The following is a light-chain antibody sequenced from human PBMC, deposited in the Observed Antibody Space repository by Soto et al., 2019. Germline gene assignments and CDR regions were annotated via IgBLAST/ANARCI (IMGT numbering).Light chain of an antibody. Sequence: QSALTQPPTASGSPGQSVAISCTGTSSDVGAYNFVSWYQQHPGTAPKLIIFEVSKRPSGVPDRFSGSKSGNTASLTVSGLQAEDEADYYCSSYAGSNTFAVFGGGTKLTVL. CDR1: SSDVGAYNF. J-gene: IGLJ3*02. V-gene: IGLV2-8*01. CDR3: SSYAGSNTFAV. CDR2: EVS.